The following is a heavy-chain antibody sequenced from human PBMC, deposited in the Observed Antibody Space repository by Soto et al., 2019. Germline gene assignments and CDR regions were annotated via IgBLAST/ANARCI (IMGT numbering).Heavy chain of an antibody. D-gene: IGHD5-18*01. J-gene: IGHJ4*02. Sequence: GASVKVSCKASGYTFTNSGISWVRQAPGQWLEWMGWISAYNGKTTYAQKIPGRVTMTTATPTSTAYLELRSLRSDDTAVYYCARDRRGYSYGSPVGYWGQGTLVTVSS. CDR2: ISAYNGKT. V-gene: IGHV1-18*01. CDR1: GYTFTNSG. CDR3: ARDRRGYSYGSPVGY.